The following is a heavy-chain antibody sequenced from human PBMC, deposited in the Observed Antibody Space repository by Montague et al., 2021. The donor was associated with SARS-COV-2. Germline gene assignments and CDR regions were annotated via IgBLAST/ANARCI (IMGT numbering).Heavy chain of an antibody. Sequence: SETLSLTCTVSGGSITNDDWSWIRQPPGKGLEWIVNIFKNGDIDYNPSLRSRVIISVDTSKSQFSLKVTYVTAADTAAYYCARYYERSLDVWGQGTTVTVSS. CDR1: GGSITNDD. D-gene: IGHD3-16*01. CDR3: ARYYERSLDV. J-gene: IGHJ6*02. V-gene: IGHV4-59*08. CDR2: IFKNGDI.